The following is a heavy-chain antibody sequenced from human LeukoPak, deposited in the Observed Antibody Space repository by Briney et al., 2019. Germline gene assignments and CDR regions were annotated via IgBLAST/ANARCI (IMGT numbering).Heavy chain of an antibody. Sequence: GGSLRLSCAASGFTFSSYSMSWVRQAPGKGLEWVSAISSSGGSTDYTDSVKGRFTISRDNAKNSLYLQMNSLRAEDTAVYYCARPSTVVIADAFDIWGQGTMVTVSS. D-gene: IGHD3-22*01. CDR3: ARPSTVVIADAFDI. CDR2: ISSSGGST. J-gene: IGHJ3*02. CDR1: GFTFSSYS. V-gene: IGHV3-23*01.